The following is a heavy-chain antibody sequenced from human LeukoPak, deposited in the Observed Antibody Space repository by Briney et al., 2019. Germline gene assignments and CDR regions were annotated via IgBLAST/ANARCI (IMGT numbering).Heavy chain of an antibody. CDR2: ISSSGSTI. Sequence: PGGSLRVSCAASGFTFSDYYMSWIRQAPGNGLEWVSYISSSGSTIYYADSVKGRFTTSRDNARNSLYLQMNSLRAEGTAVYYCAGYCGGGTCNAAGYWGQGTLVTVSS. J-gene: IGHJ4*02. V-gene: IGHV3-11*01. D-gene: IGHD2-15*01. CDR1: GFTFSDYY. CDR3: AGYCGGGTCNAAGY.